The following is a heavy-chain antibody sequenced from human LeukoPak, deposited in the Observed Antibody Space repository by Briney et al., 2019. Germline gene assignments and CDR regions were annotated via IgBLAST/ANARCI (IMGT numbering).Heavy chain of an antibody. J-gene: IGHJ4*02. CDR2: IYYSGST. V-gene: IGHV4-59*01. D-gene: IGHD3-22*01. Sequence: PSETLSLTCTVSGGSISSYYWSWIRQPPGKGLEWIGYIYYSGSTNYNPSLKSRATISVDTSKNQFSLKLSSVTAADTAVYYCARVRKEDYYDSSGYYYYFDYWGQGTLVTVSS. CDR1: GGSISSYY. CDR3: ARVRKEDYYDSSGYYYYFDY.